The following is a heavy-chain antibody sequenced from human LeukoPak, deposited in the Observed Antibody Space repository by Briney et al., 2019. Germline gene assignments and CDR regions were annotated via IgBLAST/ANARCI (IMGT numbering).Heavy chain of an antibody. Sequence: GGSLRLSCAASGFTFSSYGMSWVRQAPGKGLEWVSAISGSGGSTYYADSVKGRFTISRDNSKNTLYLQMNSLRAEETAVYYCAKERSRGGDCLDYWGQGTLVTVSS. CDR3: AKERSRGGDCLDY. CDR1: GFTFSSYG. J-gene: IGHJ4*02. V-gene: IGHV3-23*01. D-gene: IGHD2-21*02. CDR2: ISGSGGST.